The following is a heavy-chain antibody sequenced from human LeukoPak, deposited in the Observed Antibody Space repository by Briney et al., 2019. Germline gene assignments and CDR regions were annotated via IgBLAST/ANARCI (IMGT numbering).Heavy chain of an antibody. D-gene: IGHD3-3*01. Sequence: SVKVSCKASGGTFSSYAISWVRQAPGQGLEWMGGIIPIFGTANYAQKFQGRVTITADESTSTAYMELSSLRSEDTAVYYCARDLRFLEWLSPFDYWGQGTLVTVSS. CDR2: IIPIFGTA. CDR1: GGTFSSYA. J-gene: IGHJ4*02. V-gene: IGHV1-69*13. CDR3: ARDLRFLEWLSPFDY.